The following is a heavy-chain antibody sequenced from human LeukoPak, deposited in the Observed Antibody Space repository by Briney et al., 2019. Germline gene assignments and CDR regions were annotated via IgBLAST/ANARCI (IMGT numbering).Heavy chain of an antibody. J-gene: IGHJ4*02. D-gene: IGHD6-25*01. CDR2: INPNSGGT. Sequence: ASVKVSCKAFGYTFTSNYMHWVRQAPGQGLEWMGWINPNSGGTNYAQKFQGRVTMTRDTSISTAYMELSRLRSDDTAVYYCARDWVNSSARDWGQGTLVTVSS. CDR1: GYTFTSNY. V-gene: IGHV1-2*02. CDR3: ARDWVNSSARD.